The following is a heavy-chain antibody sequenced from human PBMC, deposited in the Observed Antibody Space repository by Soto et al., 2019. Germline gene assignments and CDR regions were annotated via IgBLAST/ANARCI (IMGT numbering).Heavy chain of an antibody. Sequence: EVQLVESGGGLVQPGGSLRLSCAASEFTVSNNYMSWVRQAPGKGLEWVSLIYSDGSTDYADSAKGRFTISRDNSKNTLYLQKNSLRVEDTAMYYCVRRWGWGQGTLVTVSS. V-gene: IGHV3-66*01. J-gene: IGHJ3*01. D-gene: IGHD1-26*01. CDR1: EFTVSNNY. CDR3: VRRWG. CDR2: IYSDGST.